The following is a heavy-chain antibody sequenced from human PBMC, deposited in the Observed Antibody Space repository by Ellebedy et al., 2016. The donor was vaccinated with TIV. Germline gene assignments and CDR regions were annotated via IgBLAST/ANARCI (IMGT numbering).Heavy chain of an antibody. CDR3: ATERSGYDFDY. CDR2: LWYDGSRE. Sequence: GESLKISCAASGFTFSTYGMHWVRQAPGKGLEWVAVLWYDGSREYYADSVKGRSTVSRDNSKNTLYLQMNSLRTEDTAVYYCATERSGYDFDYWGQGTLVTVSA. D-gene: IGHD5-12*01. J-gene: IGHJ4*02. V-gene: IGHV3-33*01. CDR1: GFTFSTYG.